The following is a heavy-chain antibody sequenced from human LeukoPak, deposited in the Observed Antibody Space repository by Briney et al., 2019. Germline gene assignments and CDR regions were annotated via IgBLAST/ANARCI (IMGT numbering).Heavy chain of an antibody. Sequence: PGGSLRLSCAASGFTFSSYGMHWVRQAPGQGLEWMGWINPNSGGTNYAQKFQGRVTMTRDTSISTAYMELSRLRSDDTAVYYCASGAAATIDYWGQGALVTVSS. J-gene: IGHJ4*02. CDR1: GFTFSSYG. V-gene: IGHV1-2*02. D-gene: IGHD6-13*01. CDR2: INPNSGGT. CDR3: ASGAAATIDY.